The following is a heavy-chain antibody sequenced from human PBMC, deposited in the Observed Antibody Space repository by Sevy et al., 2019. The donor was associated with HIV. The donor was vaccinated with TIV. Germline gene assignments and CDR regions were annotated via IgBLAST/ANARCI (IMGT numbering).Heavy chain of an antibody. D-gene: IGHD3-16*01. V-gene: IGHV3-23*01. CDR1: GFTFSSYA. Sequence: GGSLRLSCAASGFTFSSYAMSWVRQAPGKGLEWVSAISGSGGSTYYADSVKGRFTISRDNSKNTLYLQMNSLRAEDTAVYYCAKDRVSYYDYVWGSYLEGDAFDIWGQWTMVTVSS. CDR3: AKDRVSYYDYVWGSYLEGDAFDI. J-gene: IGHJ3*02. CDR2: ISGSGGST.